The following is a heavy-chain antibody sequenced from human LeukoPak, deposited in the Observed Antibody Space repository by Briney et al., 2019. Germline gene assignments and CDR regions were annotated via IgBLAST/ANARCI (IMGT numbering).Heavy chain of an antibody. Sequence: ASVKVSCKASGYTFTCYYMHWVRQAPGQGLEWMGWINPNSGGTNYAQKFQGRVTMTRDTSISTAYMELSRLRSDDTAVYYCARNGDYPQYNWFDPWGQGTLVTVSS. CDR2: INPNSGGT. J-gene: IGHJ5*02. V-gene: IGHV1-2*02. CDR3: ARNGDYPQYNWFDP. CDR1: GYTFTCYY. D-gene: IGHD4-17*01.